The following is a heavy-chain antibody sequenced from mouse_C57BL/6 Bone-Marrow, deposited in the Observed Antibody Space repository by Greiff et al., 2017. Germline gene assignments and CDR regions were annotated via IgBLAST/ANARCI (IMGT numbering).Heavy chain of an antibody. D-gene: IGHD2-2*01. J-gene: IGHJ3*01. CDR3: ARFGYD. V-gene: IGHV1-69*01. CDR2: IDPSVSST. Sequence: VKLQQPGAELVMPGASVKLSCKASGYTFTSYWMNWVKQRPGQGLEWIGEIDPSVSSTNYNHKFTGKSTLTVDNSSSTAYMQLSSLTSEDSAVYYCARFGYDWGQGTLVTVSA. CDR1: GYTFTSYW.